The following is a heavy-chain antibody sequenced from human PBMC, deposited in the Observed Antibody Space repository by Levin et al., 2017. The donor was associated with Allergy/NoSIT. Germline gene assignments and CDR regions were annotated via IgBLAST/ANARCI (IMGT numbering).Heavy chain of an antibody. J-gene: IGHJ3*02. CDR1: GFNFKIYS. CDR2: INRDRSHI. Sequence: ETLSLTCAASGFNFKIYSMDWVRQAPGKGLEWVSSINRDRSHIYYADSVKGRFTISRDDGKDSLYLQMNSLGDEDTALYYCARGRPGNSDAFDIWGQGKMVTVSS. D-gene: IGHD1/OR15-1a*01. CDR3: ARGRPGNSDAFDI. V-gene: IGHV3-21*04.